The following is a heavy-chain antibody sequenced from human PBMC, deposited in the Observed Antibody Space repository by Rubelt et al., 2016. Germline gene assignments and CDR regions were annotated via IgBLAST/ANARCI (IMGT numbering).Heavy chain of an antibody. J-gene: IGHJ2*01. Sequence: EVQLVESGGSVVQPGGSLRLSCAASGFTFNNYWMGWVRQAPGTGLEWVANINQGGSGKNYVVSVKGRFTVSRDNANNSLYPQINSLRAEDTALYYCASAVATADSRWYFDLWGRGTLVTVSS. CDR2: INQGGSGK. CDR1: GFTFNNYW. D-gene: IGHD6-13*01. V-gene: IGHV3-7*01. CDR3: ASAVATADSRWYFDL.